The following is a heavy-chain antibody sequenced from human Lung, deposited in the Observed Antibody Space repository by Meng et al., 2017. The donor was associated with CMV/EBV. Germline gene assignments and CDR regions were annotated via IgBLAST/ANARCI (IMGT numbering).Heavy chain of an antibody. D-gene: IGHD6-19*01. Sequence: GESXKISCAASGFTFSSYSMNWVRQAPGKGLEWVSSISSSSSYIYYADSVKGRFTISRDNAKNSLYLQMNSLRAEDTAVYYCARAGYSSGWYELYFDYWGQGTXVTVSS. V-gene: IGHV3-21*01. J-gene: IGHJ4*02. CDR1: GFTFSSYS. CDR3: ARAGYSSGWYELYFDY. CDR2: ISSSSSYI.